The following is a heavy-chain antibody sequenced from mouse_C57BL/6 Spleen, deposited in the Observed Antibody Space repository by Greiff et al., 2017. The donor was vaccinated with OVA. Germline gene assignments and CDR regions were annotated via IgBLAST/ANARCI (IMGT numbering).Heavy chain of an antibody. J-gene: IGHJ2*01. CDR3: ARRGQWGFDY. CDR1: GYTFTSYW. CDR2: IYPSDSET. Sequence: QFQLQQPGAELVRPGSSVKLSCKASGYTFTSYWMAWVKQRPGQGLEWIGNIYPSDSETHYNQKFKDKATLTVDKSSSTAYMQLSSLTSEDSAVYYCARRGQWGFDYWGQGTTLTVSS. V-gene: IGHV1-61*01.